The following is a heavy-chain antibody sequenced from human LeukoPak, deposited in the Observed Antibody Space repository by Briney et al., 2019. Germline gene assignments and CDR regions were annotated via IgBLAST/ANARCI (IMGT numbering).Heavy chain of an antibody. CDR2: ISSTGGTA. CDR3: ARGQWELVLRLYYYYYMDV. CDR1: GFTFSSFG. D-gene: IGHD1-26*01. Sequence: PGGSLRLSCAASGFTFSSFGMSWVRQAPGKGLEWVSAISSTGGTAYYADSVKGRFTISRDNSKNTLYLQMNSLRAEDTAVYYCARGQWELVLRLYYYYYMDVWGKGTTVTVSS. V-gene: IGHV3-23*01. J-gene: IGHJ6*03.